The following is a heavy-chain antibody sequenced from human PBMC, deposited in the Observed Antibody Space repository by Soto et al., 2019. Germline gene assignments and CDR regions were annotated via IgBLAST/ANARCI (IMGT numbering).Heavy chain of an antibody. D-gene: IGHD3-22*01. CDR2: SSGSGGST. CDR3: AKDPPDYYDSNRFDY. J-gene: IGHJ4*02. V-gene: IGHV3-23*01. CDR1: GFTFSSYA. Sequence: EVQLLESGGGLVQPGGSLRLSCAASGFTFSSYAMSWVRQAPGKGLEWVSASSGSGGSTYYADSVKGRFTISRDNSKNTMYLQMNSLRAEDTAVYYCAKDPPDYYDSNRFDYWGQGTLVTVSS.